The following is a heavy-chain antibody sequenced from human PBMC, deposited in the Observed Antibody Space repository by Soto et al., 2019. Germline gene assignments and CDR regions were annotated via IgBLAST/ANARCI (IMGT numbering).Heavy chain of an antibody. J-gene: IGHJ4*02. Sequence: QVQLQESGPGLVKPSETLSLTCIVSGGSISSYYWTWTRQPPGKGLEWIGCIYNGATTNYNPSLKSXVTISVDTSKNQFSLKLTSVTAADTAVYYCARDDSQRPATYWGQGTLVTVSS. V-gene: IGHV4-59*01. CDR1: GGSISSYY. D-gene: IGHD1-26*01. CDR2: IYNGATT. CDR3: ARDDSQRPATY.